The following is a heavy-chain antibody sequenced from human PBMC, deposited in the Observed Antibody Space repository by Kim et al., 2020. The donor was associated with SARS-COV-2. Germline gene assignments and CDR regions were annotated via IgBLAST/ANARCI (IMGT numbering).Heavy chain of an antibody. CDR2: INSDGSTT. D-gene: IGHD3-10*01. CDR3: ARERIHYDSGSYVMDV. CDR1: RFTFSTYW. Sequence: GGSLRLSCAASRFTFSTYWMHWVRQAPGNGLVWVARINSDGSTTSYADSVKGRFTIARDNAKNTLYLQMNSLRAEDTAVYDFARERIHYDSGSYVMDVWG. V-gene: IGHV3-74*01. J-gene: IGHJ6*01.